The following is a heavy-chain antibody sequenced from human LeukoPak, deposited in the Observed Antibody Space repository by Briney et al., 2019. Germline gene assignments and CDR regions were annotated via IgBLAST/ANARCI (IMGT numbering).Heavy chain of an antibody. J-gene: IGHJ3*01. D-gene: IGHD3-9*01. Sequence: GGSLRLSCAASGFTFSGSGIHWVRQASGKGLQWVARIKSKSNNYATAYDASVNARFTISRDDSKNTAYLQMNSLKTEDTAVYYCTRFDDGFDFWGQGTLVTVSS. CDR2: IKSKSNNYAT. V-gene: IGHV3-73*01. CDR3: TRFDDGFDF. CDR1: GFTFSGSG.